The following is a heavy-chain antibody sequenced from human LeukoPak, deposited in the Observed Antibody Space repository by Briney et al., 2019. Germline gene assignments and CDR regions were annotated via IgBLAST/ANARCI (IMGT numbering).Heavy chain of an antibody. CDR2: ISSSSSYI. CDR1: GFTFSSYS. D-gene: IGHD4-23*01. J-gene: IGHJ4*02. Sequence: PGGSLRLSCAASGFTFSSYSMNWVRQAPGKGLEWVSSISSSSSYIYYADSVKGRFTISRDNSKNTLYLQMNSLRAEDTAVYYCAKEGLVATVVKIIDYWGQGTLVTVSS. V-gene: IGHV3-21*01. CDR3: AKEGLVATVVKIIDY.